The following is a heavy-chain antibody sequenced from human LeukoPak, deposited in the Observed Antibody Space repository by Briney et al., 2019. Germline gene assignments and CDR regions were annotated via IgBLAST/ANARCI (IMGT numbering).Heavy chain of an antibody. CDR1: GYTFTSYD. J-gene: IGHJ4*02. V-gene: IGHV1-8*01. D-gene: IGHD2-15*01. CDR3: TRNVALDY. CDR2: MNPNSGDT. Sequence: ASVKVSCKASGYTFTSYDINWVRQATGQGLEWVGWMNPNSGDTGYAQNFQGRLTLTRDTSISTAYMELNSLRSEDTAIYYCTRNVALDYWGQGTLITVSS.